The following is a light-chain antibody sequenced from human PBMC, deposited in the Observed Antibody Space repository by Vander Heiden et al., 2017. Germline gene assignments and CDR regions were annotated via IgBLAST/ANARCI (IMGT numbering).Light chain of an antibody. CDR3: QQYGSSPLT. V-gene: IGKV3-20*01. CDR2: GAS. CDR1: QSVSSSY. Sequence: EIVLTPSPGTLSLSPGERATLSCRASQSVSSSYLAWYQQQPGQAPRLLSYGASSRATGIPDRFSGSGSGTDFTLTISRLEPEDFAVYYCQQYGSSPLTFGGGTKVEIK. J-gene: IGKJ4*01.